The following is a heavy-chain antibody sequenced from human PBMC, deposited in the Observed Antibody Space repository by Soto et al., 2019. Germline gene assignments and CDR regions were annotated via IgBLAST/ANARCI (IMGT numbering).Heavy chain of an antibody. CDR1: GFTFSSYA. J-gene: IGHJ6*02. CDR3: AKDLGGYSFVWSLYYYYYYGMVV. CDR2: ISGSGGST. D-gene: IGHD6-19*01. V-gene: IGHV3-23*01. Sequence: GGSLRLSCAASGFTFSSYAMCWVRQAPGKGLEWVSAISGSGGSTYYADSVKGRFTISRDNSKNTLYLQMNSLRAEDTVVYYCAKDLGGYSFVWSLYYYYYYGMVVSCQGTTATVSS.